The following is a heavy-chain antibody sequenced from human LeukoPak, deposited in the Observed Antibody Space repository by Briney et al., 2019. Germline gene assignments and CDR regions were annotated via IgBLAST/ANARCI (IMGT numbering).Heavy chain of an antibody. CDR1: GFTFSSYG. CDR2: IWYDGSNK. Sequence: GRSLRLSCAASGFTFSSYGMHWVRQAPGKGLEWVAVIWYDGSNKYYADSVKGRFTISRDNSKNTLYLQMNSLRAEDTAVYYCARPYYYDSSALPPHYWGQGTLVTVSS. D-gene: IGHD3-22*01. J-gene: IGHJ4*02. CDR3: ARPYYYDSSALPPHY. V-gene: IGHV3-33*01.